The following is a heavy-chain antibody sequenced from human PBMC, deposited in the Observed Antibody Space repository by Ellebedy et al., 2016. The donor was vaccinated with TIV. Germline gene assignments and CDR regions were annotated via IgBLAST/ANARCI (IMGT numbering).Heavy chain of an antibody. CDR2: INSDGSST. J-gene: IGHJ4*02. Sequence: GESLKISFAASGFTFSNYWMHWVRQAPGKGLVWVSRINSDGSSTSYADSVEGRFTISRDNAKNTLYVQMNSLRVEDTAVYYCARGPMSSGRYYSGDYWGQGTLVTVSS. CDR1: GFTFSNYW. V-gene: IGHV3-74*01. D-gene: IGHD3-10*01. CDR3: ARGPMSSGRYYSGDY.